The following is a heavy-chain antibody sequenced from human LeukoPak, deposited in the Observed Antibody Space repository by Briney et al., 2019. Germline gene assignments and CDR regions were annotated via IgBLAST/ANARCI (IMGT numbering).Heavy chain of an antibody. CDR1: GFTFSSYG. D-gene: IGHD2-21*02. J-gene: IGHJ4*02. V-gene: IGHV3-30*18. CDR2: ISYDGSNK. CDR3: AKDLPSMSYCGGDCYSGFDY. Sequence: PGGSLRLSCAASGFTFSSYGMHWVRQAPGKGLEWVALISYDGSNKYYADSVKGRFTISRDNSKNTLYLQMNSLRAEDTAVYYCAKDLPSMSYCGGDCYSGFDYWGQGTLVTVSS.